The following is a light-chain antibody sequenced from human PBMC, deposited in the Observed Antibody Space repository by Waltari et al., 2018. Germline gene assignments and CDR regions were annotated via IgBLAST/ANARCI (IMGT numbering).Light chain of an antibody. V-gene: IGKV3-11*01. Sequence: EVVMTQPPAILSLSPGESATLSCRSSLSVGTHLAWYQQKPRQAPRLLIYDASNRSTGIPVRFSGSRSGTDFTLTISTLEPEDFAVYYCQQRSSGRTFGQETKVEIK. J-gene: IGKJ1*01. CDR1: LSVGTH. CDR3: QQRSSGRT. CDR2: DAS.